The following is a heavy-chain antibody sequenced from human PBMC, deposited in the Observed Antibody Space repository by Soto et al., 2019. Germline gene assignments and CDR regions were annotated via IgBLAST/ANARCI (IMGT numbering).Heavy chain of an antibody. J-gene: IGHJ4*02. D-gene: IGHD5-18*01. CDR3: DWTLYSYGPRFDY. Sequence: SETLSLTWTVSGGSLSSYYWSWIRQPLGKGLEWIGYIYYSGSTNYNPSLKSRVTISVDTSKNQFSLKLSSVTAADTAVYYCDWTLYSYGPRFDYRGRGTLVTVSS. CDR2: IYYSGST. V-gene: IGHV4-59*01. CDR1: GGSLSSYY.